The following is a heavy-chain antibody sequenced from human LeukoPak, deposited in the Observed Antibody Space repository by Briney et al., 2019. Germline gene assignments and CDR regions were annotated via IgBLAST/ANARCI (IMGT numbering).Heavy chain of an antibody. CDR3: AKQRRDGYNYFDY. D-gene: IGHD5-24*01. V-gene: IGHV4-34*01. Sequence: SETLSLTCAVYGGSFSGYYWSWIRQPPGKGLEWIGEINHSESTYYNPSLKSRVTISVDTSKNQFSLKLSSVTAADTAVYYCAKQRRDGYNYFDYWGQGTLVTVSS. J-gene: IGHJ4*02. CDR2: INHSEST. CDR1: GGSFSGYY.